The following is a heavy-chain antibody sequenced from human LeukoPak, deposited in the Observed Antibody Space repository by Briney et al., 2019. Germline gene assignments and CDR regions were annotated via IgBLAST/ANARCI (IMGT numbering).Heavy chain of an antibody. CDR1: GFTFSSYS. CDR2: ISSSSSTI. Sequence: GGSLRLSCAASGFTFSSYSMNWVRQAPGKGLEWVSYISSSSSTIYYADSVKGRFTISRDNAKNSLYLQMNSLRAEDTAVYYCARDPYDSSGYPPGAFDYWGQGTLVTVSS. J-gene: IGHJ4*02. V-gene: IGHV3-48*01. D-gene: IGHD3-22*01. CDR3: ARDPYDSSGYPPGAFDY.